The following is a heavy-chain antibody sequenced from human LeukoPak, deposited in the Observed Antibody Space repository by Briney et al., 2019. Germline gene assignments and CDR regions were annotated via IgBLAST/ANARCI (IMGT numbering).Heavy chain of an antibody. V-gene: IGHV3-23*01. D-gene: IGHD3-22*01. CDR3: AKVITMIVVVIEGPFDY. CDR2: ISGSGGST. Sequence: PGGSLRLSCAASGFTFSSYAMSWVRQAPGKGVEWVSAISGSGGSTYYADSVKGRFTISRDNSKNTLYLQMNSLRAEDTAVYYCAKVITMIVVVIEGPFDYWGQGTLVTVSS. CDR1: GFTFSSYA. J-gene: IGHJ4*02.